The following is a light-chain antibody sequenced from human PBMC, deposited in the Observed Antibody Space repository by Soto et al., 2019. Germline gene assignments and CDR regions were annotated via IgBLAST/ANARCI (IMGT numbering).Light chain of an antibody. CDR1: QSISSY. V-gene: IGKV1-39*01. CDR2: AAS. J-gene: IGKJ4*01. CDR3: QQSYSTPPA. Sequence: DIQMTQSPSSLSASVGDRVTITCRASQSISSYLNWYQQKPGKAPNLLIYAASSLQSGVPSRFSGSGSGTDFTLTTSSLHPEDFATYYCQQSYSTPPAFGGGTKVEIK.